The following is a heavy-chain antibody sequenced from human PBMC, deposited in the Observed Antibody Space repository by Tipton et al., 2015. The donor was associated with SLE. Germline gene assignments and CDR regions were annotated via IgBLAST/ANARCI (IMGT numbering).Heavy chain of an antibody. J-gene: IGHJ4*02. CDR3: ARLVAGFDY. V-gene: IGHV4-38-2*02. CDR2: IYHSGST. CDR1: GDSISSGYY. D-gene: IGHD2-15*01. Sequence: GLVKPSETLSLTCTVSGDSISSGYYWGWIRQPPGKGLEWIGNIYHSGSTYYSLSPKSRVSISVDTSKNQFSLKRSSVTAADTALYYCARLVAGFDYWGQGTLVTVSS.